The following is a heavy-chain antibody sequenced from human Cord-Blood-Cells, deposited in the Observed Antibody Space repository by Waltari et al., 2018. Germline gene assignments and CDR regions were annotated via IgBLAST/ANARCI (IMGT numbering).Heavy chain of an antibody. CDR3: ARGDYCSSTSCSGWYYYGMDV. Sequence: GSSVKVPCKASGGTFSSYAISWVRQAPGQGLEWMGGIIPIFGTANYPQKFQGRVTITADESTSTAYMELSSLRSEDTAVYYCARGDYCSSTSCSGWYYYGMDVWGQGTTVTVSS. CDR1: GGTFSSYA. V-gene: IGHV1-69*01. CDR2: IIPIFGTA. J-gene: IGHJ6*02. D-gene: IGHD2-2*01.